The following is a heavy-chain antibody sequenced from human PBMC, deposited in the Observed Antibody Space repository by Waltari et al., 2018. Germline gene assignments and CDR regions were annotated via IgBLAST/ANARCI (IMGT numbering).Heavy chain of an antibody. V-gene: IGHV3-33*01. CDR1: SHYA. D-gene: IGHD1-26*01. J-gene: IGHJ6*02. CDR3: ARELPGRPLPFGLDV. CDR2: IWDDGNRK. Sequence: SHYAMHWVRRAPGKGLEWVALIWDDGNRKSYADSVKGRFIVSRDNSKKTLYLQVNSLRVDDTAVYYCARELPGRPLPFGLDVWGQGTTLTVSS.